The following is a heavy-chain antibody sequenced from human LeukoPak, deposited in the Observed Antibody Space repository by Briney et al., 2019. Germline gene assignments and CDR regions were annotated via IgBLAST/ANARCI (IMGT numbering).Heavy chain of an antibody. CDR1: GFTFSDYY. CDR3: VRDGITIFGVVTAIDY. J-gene: IGHJ4*02. Sequence: GGSLRLSCAASGFTFSDYYMSWIRQAPGKGLEWVSYISSSGSTIYYADSVKGRFTISRDNAKNSLYLQMNSLRAEDTAVYYCVRDGITIFGVVTAIDYWGQGTLVTVSS. D-gene: IGHD3-3*01. CDR2: ISSSGSTI. V-gene: IGHV3-11*04.